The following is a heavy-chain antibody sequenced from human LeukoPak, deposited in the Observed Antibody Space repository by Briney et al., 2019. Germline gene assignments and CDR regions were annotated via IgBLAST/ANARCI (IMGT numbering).Heavy chain of an antibody. J-gene: IGHJ4*02. CDR3: ARDRPHPSGYDY. D-gene: IGHD3-22*01. Sequence: ASVKVSCKASGYTFTSQYMHWVRQAPGQGLEWMGWINPNSGGTNYAQKFQGRVTMTRDTSISTAYMKLSRLRSDDTAVYYCARDRPHPSGYDYWGQGTLVTVSS. CDR2: INPNSGGT. V-gene: IGHV1-2*02. CDR1: GYTFTSQY.